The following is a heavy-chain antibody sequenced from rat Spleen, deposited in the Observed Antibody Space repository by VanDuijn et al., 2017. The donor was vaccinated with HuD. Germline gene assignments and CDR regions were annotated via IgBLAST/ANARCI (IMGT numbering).Heavy chain of an antibody. CDR2: ISYEGTGT. CDR1: GFSFSDFY. CDR3: ARWYYFDY. Sequence: EVQLVESGGGLVQPGRSLKLSCAASGFSFSDFYMAWVRRAPKKGLEWVASISYEGTGTYYGDSVKGRFTISRDNAQNTLYLQMSKLGSEDTAIYYCARWYYFDYWGQGVMVTVSS. J-gene: IGHJ2*01. V-gene: IGHV5-22*01.